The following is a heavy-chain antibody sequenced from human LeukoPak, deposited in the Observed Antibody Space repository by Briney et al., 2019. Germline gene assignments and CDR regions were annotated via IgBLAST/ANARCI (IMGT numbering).Heavy chain of an antibody. J-gene: IGHJ3*02. Sequence: ASVKVSCKASGYTFTSYGISWMRQAPGQGLEWMGWISAYNGNTNYAQKLQGRVTMTTDTSTSTAYMELRSLRSDDTAVYYCARPVDDYGDLRAFDIWGQGTMVTVSS. V-gene: IGHV1-18*01. CDR3: ARPVDDYGDLRAFDI. CDR1: GYTFTSYG. D-gene: IGHD4-17*01. CDR2: ISAYNGNT.